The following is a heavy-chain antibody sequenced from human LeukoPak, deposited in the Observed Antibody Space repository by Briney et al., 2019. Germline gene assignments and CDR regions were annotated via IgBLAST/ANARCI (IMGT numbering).Heavy chain of an antibody. J-gene: IGHJ6*02. D-gene: IGHD3-22*01. Sequence: PSETLSLTCTVSGGSISSSSYYWGWIRQPPGKGLEWIGSIYYSGSTYYNPSLKSRVTISVDTSKNQFSLKLSSVTAADTAVYYCARVPGGWRYYDSSGHQYYYYYYGMDVWGQGTTVTVSS. CDR3: ARVPGGWRYYDSSGHQYYYYYYGMDV. V-gene: IGHV4-39*07. CDR2: IYYSGST. CDR1: GGSISSSSYY.